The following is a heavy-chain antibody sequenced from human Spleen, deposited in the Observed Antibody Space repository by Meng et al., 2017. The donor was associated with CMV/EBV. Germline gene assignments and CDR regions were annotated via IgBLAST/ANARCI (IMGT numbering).Heavy chain of an antibody. D-gene: IGHD3-16*01. CDR3: AKIGGVTPGYY. Sequence: GESLKISCAASGFIFSSYGMHWVRQAPGKGLEWVAFIRYDGSDKYYADSVKGRFTTSRDNSKNTLYLQMNSLRDEDTAVYYCAKIGGVTPGYYWGQGTLVTVSS. J-gene: IGHJ4*02. CDR2: IRYDGSDK. CDR1: GFIFSSYG. V-gene: IGHV3-30*02.